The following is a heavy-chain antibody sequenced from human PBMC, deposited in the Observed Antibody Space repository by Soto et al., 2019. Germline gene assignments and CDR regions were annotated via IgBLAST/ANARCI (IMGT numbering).Heavy chain of an antibody. Sequence: PSETLSLTCTVSGGAISGYYWTWIRQSAGKGLEWIGRIYSSGGTKYNPSLQSRVTVSLDTSKNQFSLRLTSVTAADTAVYYCARGQRFSDSFDPWGQGTLVTVSS. CDR2: IYSSGGT. D-gene: IGHD3-3*01. J-gene: IGHJ5*02. CDR1: GGAISGYY. CDR3: ARGQRFSDSFDP. V-gene: IGHV4-4*07.